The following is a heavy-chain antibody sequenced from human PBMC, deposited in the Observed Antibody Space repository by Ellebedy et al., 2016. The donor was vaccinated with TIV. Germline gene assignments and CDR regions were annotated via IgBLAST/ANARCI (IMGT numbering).Heavy chain of an antibody. J-gene: IGHJ4*02. V-gene: IGHV3-7*01. Sequence: GESLKISCAASEFTFSSYAMSWVRQAPGKGLEWLANIKEDGSDKYYLDSVRGRLTISRDNTKNSLYLQMNSLRAEDTAVYYCVRDYVWGTSEGDYWGQGTLVTVSS. D-gene: IGHD3-16*01. CDR1: EFTFSSYA. CDR3: VRDYVWGTSEGDY. CDR2: IKEDGSDK.